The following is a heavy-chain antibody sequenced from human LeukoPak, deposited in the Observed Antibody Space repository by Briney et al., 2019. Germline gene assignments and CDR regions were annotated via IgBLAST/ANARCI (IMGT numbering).Heavy chain of an antibody. J-gene: IGHJ6*02. CDR3: ARVMSLSSSGYWDYYYYYGMDV. CDR2: IYYSGST. CDR1: GGSISSYY. D-gene: IGHD3-22*01. V-gene: IGHV4-59*01. Sequence: SETLSLTCTVSGGSISSYYWSWIRQPPGKGLEWIGYIYYSGSTNYNPSLKSRVTISADTSKNQFSLKLSSVTAADTAVYYCARVMSLSSSGYWDYYYYYGMDVWGQGTTVTVSS.